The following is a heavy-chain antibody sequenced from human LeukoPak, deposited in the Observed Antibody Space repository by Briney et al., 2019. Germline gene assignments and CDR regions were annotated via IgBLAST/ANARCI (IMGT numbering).Heavy chain of an antibody. Sequence: PGGSLRLSCAASGFTVSSNYMSWVRQAPGKGLEWVSVIYSGGSTYYADSVKGRFTISRDNSKNTLYLQMNSLRAEDTAVYYCARIVDIVATSGRKDAFDIWGQGTMVTVSS. CDR2: IYSGGST. CDR1: GFTVSSNY. J-gene: IGHJ3*02. V-gene: IGHV3-53*01. CDR3: ARIVDIVATSGRKDAFDI. D-gene: IGHD5-12*01.